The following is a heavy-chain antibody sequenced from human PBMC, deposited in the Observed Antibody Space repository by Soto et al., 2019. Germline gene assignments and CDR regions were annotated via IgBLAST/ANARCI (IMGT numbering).Heavy chain of an antibody. CDR2: IYWDDSK. Sequence: QITLKESGPTLVRPTQTLTLNCAFSGFSLSTSGVGVGWIRQPQGKALEWLAVIYWDDSKHYSPSLRSRLTITKDTSKNQVVLTMTNMDSMDTGTYYCAHKGPEDWPLDYWCQGTLVTVSS. CDR3: AHKGPEDWPLDY. CDR1: GFSLSTSGVG. V-gene: IGHV2-5*02. D-gene: IGHD3-9*01. J-gene: IGHJ4*02.